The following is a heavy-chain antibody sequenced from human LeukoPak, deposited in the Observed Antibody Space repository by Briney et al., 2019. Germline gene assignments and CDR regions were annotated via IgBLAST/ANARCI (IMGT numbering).Heavy chain of an antibody. CDR1: GFTFSIYW. CDR2: TNRDGSST. CDR3: ARDSVEWYIFDY. V-gene: IGHV3-74*01. D-gene: IGHD3-3*01. J-gene: IGHJ4*02. Sequence: PGRSLRLSCAASGFTFSIYWMHWVRQAPGEGPVWVARTNRDGSSTAYADSVKGRFTISKDNAKNTLYLLMNSLRAEDTAVYYCARDSVEWYIFDYWGQGTLVTVSS.